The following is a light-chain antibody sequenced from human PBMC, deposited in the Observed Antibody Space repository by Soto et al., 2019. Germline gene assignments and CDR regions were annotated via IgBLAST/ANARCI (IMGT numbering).Light chain of an antibody. CDR2: DAS. J-gene: IGKJ4*01. Sequence: EIVLTQSPATLSLSPGERATLSCRASQSVSSYLAWYQQKPGQAPRLLIYDASNRATGIPARFSGSGSGTDFTLTISSLEPEDLAVYYCQQRSNWLTFGGGTKVDI. V-gene: IGKV3-11*01. CDR1: QSVSSY. CDR3: QQRSNWLT.